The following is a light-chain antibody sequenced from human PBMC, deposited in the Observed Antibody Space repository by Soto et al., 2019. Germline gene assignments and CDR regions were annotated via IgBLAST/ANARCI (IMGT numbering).Light chain of an antibody. Sequence: QSALTQPASVSGSPGQSITISCTGTSSDVGGYNFVSWYQHHPGKAPKVMIYEVSKWPSGVSNRFSGSKSGNTASLTISGLQADDEADYYCCSYAGSGTWVFGGGTKLTVL. J-gene: IGLJ3*02. CDR2: EVS. CDR3: CSYAGSGTWV. V-gene: IGLV2-23*02. CDR1: SSDVGGYNF.